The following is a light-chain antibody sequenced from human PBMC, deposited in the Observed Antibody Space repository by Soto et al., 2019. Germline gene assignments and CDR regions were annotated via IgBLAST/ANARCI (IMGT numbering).Light chain of an antibody. CDR3: LQHNSYPFP. CDR1: QDIRSD. Sequence: DIQRIQSLAYLSASGRDRVTIICRASQDIRSDLGWCQQKPGKAPKRLIYAASTLESGLPSRFSGSRSGTEFTLTISSLQPEDFATYYCLQHNSYPFPCGPGTRVDSK. J-gene: IGKJ3*01. CDR2: AAS. V-gene: IGKV1-17*01.